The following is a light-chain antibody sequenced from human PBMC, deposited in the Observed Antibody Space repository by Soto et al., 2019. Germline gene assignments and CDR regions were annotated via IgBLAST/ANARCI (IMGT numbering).Light chain of an antibody. Sequence: QSALTQCASVSGSPGQSITISCTGTSSDIGGYNYVSWYQQHPDKAPKLMIFEVSNRPSGVSNRFSGSKSGNAASLTISGLLPEDEADYYCSSYTTSSTVAFGAGTKLTVL. CDR1: SSDIGGYNY. CDR2: EVS. CDR3: SSYTTSSTVA. V-gene: IGLV2-14*01. J-gene: IGLJ2*01.